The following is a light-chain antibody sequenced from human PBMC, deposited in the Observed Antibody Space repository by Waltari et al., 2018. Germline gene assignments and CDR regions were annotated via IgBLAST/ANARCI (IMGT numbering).Light chain of an antibody. CDR2: GAS. Sequence: EIVLTPSPGTLSLCPGERATHSCRASQSVSSSYLAWYQQQPGQAHRLLIYGASSRAPGIPDRISGSGSGTDFTLTLSSLEPEDFAVYYCQQHGTSPFTFGQGTKVEIK. CDR3: QQHGTSPFT. J-gene: IGKJ2*01. V-gene: IGKV3-20*01. CDR1: QSVSSSY.